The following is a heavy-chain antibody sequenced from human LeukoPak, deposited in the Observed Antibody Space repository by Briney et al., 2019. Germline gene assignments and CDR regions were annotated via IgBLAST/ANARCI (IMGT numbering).Heavy chain of an antibody. CDR2: IFYGGST. CDR1: GGSISPHY. V-gene: IGHV4-59*08. CDR3: ARLPFGWGTPYYYYMDV. J-gene: IGHJ6*03. D-gene: IGHD3-16*01. Sequence: PSETLSLTCTVSGGSISPHYWSWIRQPPGKGLEWIGYIFYGGSTNYNPSLKSRVTISVDTSKNQFSLKLSSVTAADTAVYYCARLPFGWGTPYYYYMDVWGKGTTVTVSS.